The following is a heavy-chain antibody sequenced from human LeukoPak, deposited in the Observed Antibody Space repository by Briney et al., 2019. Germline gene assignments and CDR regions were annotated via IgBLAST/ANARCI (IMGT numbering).Heavy chain of an antibody. CDR2: IYYSGST. CDR1: GGSISSGTYY. Sequence: SETLSLTCTVSGGSISSGTYYWNWIRQHPGKGLEWIGYIYYSGSTYYNPSLKSRVTISVDTSKNQFSLKLSSVTAADTAVYYCARSGSGSYGYYYYGMDVWGQGTTVTVSS. J-gene: IGHJ6*02. D-gene: IGHD3-10*01. V-gene: IGHV4-31*03. CDR3: ARSGSGSYGYYYYGMDV.